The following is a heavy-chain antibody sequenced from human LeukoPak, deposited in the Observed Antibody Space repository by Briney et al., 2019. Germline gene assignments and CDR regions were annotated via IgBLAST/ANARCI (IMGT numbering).Heavy chain of an antibody. CDR3: AKDLEAFCSTSCPLIDY. CDR1: GFTFNSYG. V-gene: IGHV3-30*02. J-gene: IGHJ4*02. Sequence: GGSLRLSCAASGFTFNSYGMHWVRQAPGKGLEWVAFIRYDGSNKYYADSVKGRFTISRDNSKNTLYLQMNSLRAEDTAVYYCAKDLEAFCSTSCPLIDYWGQGTLVTVSS. CDR2: IRYDGSNK. D-gene: IGHD2-2*01.